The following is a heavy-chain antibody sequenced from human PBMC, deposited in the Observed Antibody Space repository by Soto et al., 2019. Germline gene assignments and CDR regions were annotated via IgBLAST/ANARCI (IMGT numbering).Heavy chain of an antibody. Sequence: QVQLVQSGAEVRKPGASVRVSCKASGYPFKSHFMHCVRQAPGEGLEWMGWILPNSGGTNYAQKCQGRVTLTRDTSIDTVYMELSSLNSGDTAVYYCARGGRWYDYWGQGTQVTVS. CDR3: ARGGRWYDY. CDR2: ILPNSGGT. D-gene: IGHD6-13*01. V-gene: IGHV1-2*02. CDR1: GYPFKSHF. J-gene: IGHJ4*02.